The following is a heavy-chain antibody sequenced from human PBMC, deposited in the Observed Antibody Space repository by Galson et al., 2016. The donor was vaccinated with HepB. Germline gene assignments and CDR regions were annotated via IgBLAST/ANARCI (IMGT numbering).Heavy chain of an antibody. J-gene: IGHJ4*02. CDR3: AREFGDCSSLECSKQHFDH. CDR2: IDPDDSYT. D-gene: IGHD2-2*01. CDR1: GYRLTDYW. V-gene: IGHV5-10-1*01. Sequence: QSGAEVKEPGESLRISCQGSGYRLTDYWITWVRQVPGKGLQWMGRIDPDDSYTNYSPSFHGHVTISVDKSINTAYLQWSSLRSEDTAVYYCAREFGDCSSLECSKQHFDHWGQGSLVTVSS.